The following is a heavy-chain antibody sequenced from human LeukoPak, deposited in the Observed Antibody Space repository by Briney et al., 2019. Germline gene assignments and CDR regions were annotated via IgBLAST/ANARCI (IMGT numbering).Heavy chain of an antibody. CDR1: GGSISTYY. Sequence: SETLSLTCTVSGGSISTYYWNWIRQPPGKGLERIGYIYHSGSTNYNPSLQSRVTISVDTSKNQFSLNLNSVTAADTAVYYCARGGAARLHFQNWGQSTLVTVSS. J-gene: IGHJ1*01. D-gene: IGHD6-6*01. V-gene: IGHV4-59*01. CDR2: IYHSGST. CDR3: ARGGAARLHFQN.